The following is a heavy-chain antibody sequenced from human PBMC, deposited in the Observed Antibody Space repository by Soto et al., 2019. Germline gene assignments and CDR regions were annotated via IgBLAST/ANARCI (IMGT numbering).Heavy chain of an antibody. Sequence: QVRLVQSGAEVKKTGASVKVSCKASGYTFTDYYIYWVRQAPGQALEWIGWINPRGGGTKYAQNFQCRVAVTTDTSLSTAYMELSSLRSDDTAQDYCARDLGTGWFYFDLWGQGTLVTVSA. J-gene: IGHJ4*02. V-gene: IGHV1-2*02. CDR3: ARDLGTGWFYFDL. CDR2: INPRGGGT. D-gene: IGHD6-19*01. CDR1: GYTFTDYY.